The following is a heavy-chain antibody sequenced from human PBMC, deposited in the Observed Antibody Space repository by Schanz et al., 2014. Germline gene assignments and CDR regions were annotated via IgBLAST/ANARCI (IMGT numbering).Heavy chain of an antibody. CDR1: GFIFSNFA. CDR2: ISGSGAGT. D-gene: IGHD1-26*01. CDR3: VKDLQRELLRDDHYYGMDV. V-gene: IGHV3-23*04. Sequence: EVQLVESGGGLVQPGGSLRPSCAASGFIFSNFAMEWVRQAPGKGLEWVSAISGSGAGTYYADSVKGRFTTSRDNSKNTMYLQMNSLRAEDTAVYYCVKDLQRELLRDDHYYGMDVWGQGTTVTVSS. J-gene: IGHJ6*02.